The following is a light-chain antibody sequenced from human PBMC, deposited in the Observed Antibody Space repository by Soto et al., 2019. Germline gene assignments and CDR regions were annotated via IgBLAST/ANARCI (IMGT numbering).Light chain of an antibody. CDR3: SSYTGNADILYV. V-gene: IGLV2-8*01. CDR1: SSDVGAYNY. CDR2: EVT. J-gene: IGLJ1*01. Sequence: QSALIQPPSASGSPGQSDAISCTGTSSDVGAYNYVSWYQLHPGKAPKLIISEVTKRPSGVPDRFSGSKSGNTASLTVSGLQADDEADYHGSSYTGNADILYVFGSGTKLTVL.